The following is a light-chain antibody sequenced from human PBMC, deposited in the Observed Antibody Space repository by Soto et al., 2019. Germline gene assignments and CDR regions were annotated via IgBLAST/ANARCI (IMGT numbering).Light chain of an antibody. CDR2: DAS. Sequence: DSQMTQSPSTLSASVGDRVTITCRASQSISSWLAWYQQKPGKAPKLLIYDASSLESGVPSRFSGSGSGTEFTLTISSLQPDDFATYYCQQYNSYSPETFGQGTKVEIK. CDR1: QSISSW. V-gene: IGKV1-5*01. CDR3: QQYNSYSPET. J-gene: IGKJ1*01.